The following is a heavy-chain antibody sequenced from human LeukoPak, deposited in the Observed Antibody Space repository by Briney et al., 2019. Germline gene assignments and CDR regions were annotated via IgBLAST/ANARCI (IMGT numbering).Heavy chain of an antibody. CDR3: ARDGDSSGYIDY. Sequence: SETLSLTCTVSGDSLSSGGYYSSWIRQHPGKGLEWIGYIYYSGSTYYNPSLKSPVTISVDTSKNQFSLKLSSVTAADTAVYYCARDGDSSGYIDYWGQGTLVTVSS. V-gene: IGHV4-31*01. CDR1: GDSLSSGGYY. D-gene: IGHD3-22*01. J-gene: IGHJ4*02. CDR2: IYYSGST.